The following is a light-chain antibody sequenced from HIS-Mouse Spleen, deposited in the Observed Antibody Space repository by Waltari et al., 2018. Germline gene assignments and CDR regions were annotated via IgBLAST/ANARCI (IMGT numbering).Light chain of an antibody. J-gene: IGKJ4*01. V-gene: IGKV2-30*01. CDR2: KVS. Sequence: DVVMTQSPLSLPVTLGQPASISCRSSQSLVYSDGNTYWNWFQQGPGQSPRRLIYKVSNRDAGVPDRFSGSGSGTDFTLKISRVEAEDVGVYYCMQGTHWPLTFGGGTKVEIK. CDR3: MQGTHWPLT. CDR1: QSLVYSDGNTY.